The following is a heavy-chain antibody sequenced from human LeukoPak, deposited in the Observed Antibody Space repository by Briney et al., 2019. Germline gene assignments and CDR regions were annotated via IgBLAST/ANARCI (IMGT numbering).Heavy chain of an antibody. CDR3: ARPRGYSYGLGAFDI. V-gene: IGHV4-61*02. CDR1: GGSINSGSYY. D-gene: IGHD5-18*01. J-gene: IGHJ3*02. CDR2: IYTSGST. Sequence: SETLSLTCTVSGGSINSGSYYWSWIRQPAGKGLEWIGRIYTSGSTNYNPSLKSRVTISVDTSKNQFSLKLSSVTAADTAAYYCARPRGYSYGLGAFDIWGQGTMVTVSS.